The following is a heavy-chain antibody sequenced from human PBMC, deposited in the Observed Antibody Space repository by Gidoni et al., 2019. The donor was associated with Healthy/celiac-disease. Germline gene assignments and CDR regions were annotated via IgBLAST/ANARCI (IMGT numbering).Heavy chain of an antibody. J-gene: IGHJ4*02. Sequence: EVHLVESGGGLVQPGGSLRLSCAASGFTFRRYSMNWVRQAPGKGLEWVSYISSSSSTIYYADSVKGRFTISRDNAKNSLYLQMNSLRDEDTAVYYCARDRQYYYDSSGYSDYWGQGTLVTVSS. CDR3: ARDRQYYYDSSGYSDY. V-gene: IGHV3-48*02. D-gene: IGHD3-22*01. CDR1: GFTFRRYS. CDR2: ISSSSSTI.